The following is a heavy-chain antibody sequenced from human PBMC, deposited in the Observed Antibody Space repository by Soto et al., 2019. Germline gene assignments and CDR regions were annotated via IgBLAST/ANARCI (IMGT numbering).Heavy chain of an antibody. D-gene: IGHD1-26*01. V-gene: IGHV3-73*01. J-gene: IGHJ4*02. CDR2: IRSKANSYAT. Sequence: GGSLRLSCAASGFTFSGSAMHWVRQASGKGLEWVGRIRSKANSYATAYAASVKGRFTISRDDSKNTAYLQMNSLKTEDTAVYYCTRLVSGSYYWGQGTLVTVSS. CDR1: GFTFSGSA. CDR3: TRLVSGSYY.